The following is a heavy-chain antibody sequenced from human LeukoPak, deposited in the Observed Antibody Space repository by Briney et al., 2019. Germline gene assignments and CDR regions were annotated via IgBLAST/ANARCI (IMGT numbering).Heavy chain of an antibody. CDR1: GFTFSKYW. CDR2: INTDGTVT. J-gene: IGHJ4*02. V-gene: IGHV3-74*01. CDR3: ARDPETKRGRDGLDY. Sequence: GGSLRLSCAASGFTFSKYWMLWVRHAPGKGLESVSRINTDGTVTTYADSVKGRFTVSRDNAKNSMYLQMNSLRAEDTAVYYCARDPETKRGRDGLDYWGPGTLVIVSS. D-gene: IGHD1-14*01.